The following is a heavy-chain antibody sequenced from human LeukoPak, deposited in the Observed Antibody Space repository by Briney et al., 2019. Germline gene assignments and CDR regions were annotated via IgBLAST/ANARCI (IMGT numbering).Heavy chain of an antibody. Sequence: PGGSLRLSCAASGFTFSSYEMNWVRQAPGKGPEWVSCITSSGSTIYYADSVKGRFTISRDNAKNSLYLQMNSLRAEDTAVYYCARGSGYLIDYWGQGTLVTVSS. J-gene: IGHJ4*02. D-gene: IGHD5-18*01. V-gene: IGHV3-48*03. CDR1: GFTFSSYE. CDR3: ARGSGYLIDY. CDR2: ITSSGSTI.